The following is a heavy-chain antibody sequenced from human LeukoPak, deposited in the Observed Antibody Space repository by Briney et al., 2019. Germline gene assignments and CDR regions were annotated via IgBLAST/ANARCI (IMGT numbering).Heavy chain of an antibody. CDR2: ISYDGSNK. Sequence: GGSLRLSCAASGFTFSNYAMHWVRQAPGKGLEWVAIISYDGSNKYYTDSVKGRFTISRDNSENTLYLQMHSLRAEDTAVYYCARSGGGVTKYYFDYWGQGTLVTVSS. V-gene: IGHV3-30-3*01. J-gene: IGHJ4*02. CDR1: GFTFSNYA. D-gene: IGHD3-16*01. CDR3: ARSGGGVTKYYFDY.